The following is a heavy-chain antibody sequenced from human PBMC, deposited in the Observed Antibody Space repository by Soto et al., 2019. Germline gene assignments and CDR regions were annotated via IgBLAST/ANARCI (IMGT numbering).Heavy chain of an antibody. CDR3: ARDIIRGYVWGSYRPSLMDY. CDR2: IWYDGSNK. D-gene: IGHD3-16*02. V-gene: IGHV3-33*01. CDR1: GFTFSSYG. J-gene: IGHJ4*02. Sequence: QVQLVESGGGVVQPGRSLRLSCAASGFTFSSYGMHWVRQAPGKGLEWVAVIWYDGSNKYYADSVKGRFTISRDNSKNTLYLQMNSLRAEDTAVYYSARDIIRGYVWGSYRPSLMDYWGQGTLVTVSS.